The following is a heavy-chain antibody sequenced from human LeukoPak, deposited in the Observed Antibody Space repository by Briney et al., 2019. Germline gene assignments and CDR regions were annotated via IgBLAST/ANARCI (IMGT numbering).Heavy chain of an antibody. D-gene: IGHD2/OR15-2a*01. Sequence: SETLSLKCTASGDSISSSSYYWGWIRQPPGKGVEWIGSIYYSGSTYYNPSLKSRVTVSVDTSKNQFSLKLSSVTAADTAVYYCARLRRNIANHWGQGTLVTVSS. CDR1: GDSISSSSYY. V-gene: IGHV4-39*01. CDR2: IYYSGST. CDR3: ARLRRNIANH. J-gene: IGHJ5*02.